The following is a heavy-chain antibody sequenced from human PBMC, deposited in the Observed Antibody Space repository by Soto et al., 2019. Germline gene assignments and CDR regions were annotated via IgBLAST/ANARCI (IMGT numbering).Heavy chain of an antibody. CDR1: AGSISSYY. V-gene: IGHV4-59*01. Sequence: SETLSLPCTVSAGSISSYYRSSIRRPPGKGREWLGYIYYRGSTNYNPSLKSRVTISVDTSKNQFSLKLSSVPAADTAVYYCARGVAAAGTEWFDPWRQGPLVTVSS. J-gene: IGHJ5*02. CDR3: ARGVAAAGTEWFDP. D-gene: IGHD6-13*01. CDR2: IYYRGST.